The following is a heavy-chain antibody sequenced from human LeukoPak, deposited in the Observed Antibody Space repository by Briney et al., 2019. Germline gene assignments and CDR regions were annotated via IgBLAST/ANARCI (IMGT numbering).Heavy chain of an antibody. D-gene: IGHD2-15*01. CDR2: ISGSGGST. J-gene: IGHJ3*01. CDR1: GFTFSSYA. Sequence: PGGSLRLSCAASGFTFSSYAMSWVRQAPGKGLEWVSAISGSGGSTYYADSVKGRLTISRDNAKNSLFLQMSSLRAEDTAVYYCARGISAVVPRAFDLWGQGTMVTVSS. V-gene: IGHV3-23*01. CDR3: ARGISAVVPRAFDL.